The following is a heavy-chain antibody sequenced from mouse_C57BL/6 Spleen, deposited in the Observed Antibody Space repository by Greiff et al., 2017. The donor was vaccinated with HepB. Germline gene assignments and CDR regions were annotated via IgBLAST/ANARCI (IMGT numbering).Heavy chain of an antibody. Sequence: QVHVKQPGTELVKPGASVKLSCKASGYTFTSYWMHWVKQRPGQGLEWIGNINPSNGGTNYNEKFKSKATLTVDKSSSTAYMQLSSLTSEDSAVYYCARGFITTVVATRGYYFDYWGQGTTLTVSS. V-gene: IGHV1-53*01. CDR1: GYTFTSYW. CDR3: ARGFITTVVATRGYYFDY. CDR2: INPSNGGT. J-gene: IGHJ2*01. D-gene: IGHD1-1*01.